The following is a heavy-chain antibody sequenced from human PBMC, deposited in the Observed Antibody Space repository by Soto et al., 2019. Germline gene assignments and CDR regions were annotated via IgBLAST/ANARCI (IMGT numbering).Heavy chain of an antibody. J-gene: IGHJ4*02. CDR3: VRVGIVARPY. Sequence: EVHMVESGGGLVQPGGSLRLSCEVSGLTFSKFGMTWVRQAPGQGLEWVSSISSDGATIYYADSVKGRFTISRDNDKNLLYLQMNSLKGEDTATYYCVRVGIVARPYWGQGTPVTVSS. CDR1: GLTFSKFG. V-gene: IGHV3-48*03. CDR2: ISSDGATI. D-gene: IGHD2-21*01.